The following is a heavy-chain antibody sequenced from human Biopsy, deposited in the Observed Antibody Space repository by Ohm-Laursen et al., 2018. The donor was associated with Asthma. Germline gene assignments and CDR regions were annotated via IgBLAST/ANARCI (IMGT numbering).Heavy chain of an antibody. CDR3: ARHWDWGSFFDY. V-gene: IGHV4-39*01. J-gene: IGHJ4*02. D-gene: IGHD7-27*01. CDR1: GGSMSSSSYY. CDR2: IPYTGSA. Sequence: SDTLSLTCTVSGGSMSSSSYYWGWIRQPPGKGLEWMGSIPYTGSAYHNPSLKSRVTISVDTSKNHFSLKLSSVTAADPAVYYCARHWDWGSFFDYWGQGTPVTVSS.